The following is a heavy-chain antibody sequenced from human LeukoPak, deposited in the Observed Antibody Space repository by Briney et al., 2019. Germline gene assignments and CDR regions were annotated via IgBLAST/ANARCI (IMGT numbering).Heavy chain of an antibody. V-gene: IGHV1-46*01. Sequence: GASVKVSCKASGYTFTTYYMHWVRQAPGQGLEWMGIINPSGGSTTYAQKFQGRVAITRDMSTSTVYMEVSSLRSEDTAVYYCARDQGYYDSSGYLNWGQGTLVTVSS. CDR1: GYTFTTYY. D-gene: IGHD3-22*01. CDR3: ARDQGYYDSSGYLN. CDR2: INPSGGST. J-gene: IGHJ4*02.